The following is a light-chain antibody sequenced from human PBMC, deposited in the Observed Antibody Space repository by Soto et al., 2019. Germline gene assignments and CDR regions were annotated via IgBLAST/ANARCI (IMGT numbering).Light chain of an antibody. Sequence: QSVLTQPASVSGSPGQSITISCTGTGSDVGRYNSVSWYQQHPGKAPKLLIYDVSDRPSGVSDRFSGSKSGNTASLTVSGLQAEDEADYYCTSYTISDTYVFGSGTKVTVL. V-gene: IGLV2-14*01. CDR1: GSDVGRYNS. CDR2: DVS. CDR3: TSYTISDTYV. J-gene: IGLJ1*01.